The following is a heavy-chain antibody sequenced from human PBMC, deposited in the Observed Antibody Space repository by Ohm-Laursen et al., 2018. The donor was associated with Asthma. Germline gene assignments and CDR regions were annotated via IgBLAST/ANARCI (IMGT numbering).Heavy chain of an antibody. Sequence: SLRLSCTASGFSVSNNYMSWVRQAPGKGLEGVSVIYSGGQTHYADSVKGRFTVSRDNSKNTLYLQMNSLRAEDTAMYHCATAPNEYYPRGQGTLVTVSS. CDR3: ATAPNEYYP. CDR1: GFSVSNNY. V-gene: IGHV3-53*01. J-gene: IGHJ4*02. CDR2: IYSGGQT. D-gene: IGHD1-26*01.